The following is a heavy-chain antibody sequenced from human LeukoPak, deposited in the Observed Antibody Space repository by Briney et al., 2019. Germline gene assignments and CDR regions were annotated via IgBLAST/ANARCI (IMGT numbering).Heavy chain of an antibody. D-gene: IGHD3-10*01. CDR2: INHSGST. CDR3: ARRGGSGSYLRRNENWFDP. CDR1: GGSINNYY. V-gene: IGHV4-34*01. J-gene: IGHJ5*02. Sequence: SETLSLTCTVSGGSINNYYWSWIRQPPGKGLEWIGEINHSGSTNYNPSLKSRVTISVDTSKNQFSLKLSSVTAADTAVYYCARRGGSGSYLRRNENWFDPWGQGTLVTVSS.